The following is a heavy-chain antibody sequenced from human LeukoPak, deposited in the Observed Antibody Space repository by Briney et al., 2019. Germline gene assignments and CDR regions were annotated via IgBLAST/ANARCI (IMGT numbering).Heavy chain of an antibody. V-gene: IGHV4-4*09. CDR3: ARFHSGPSGWYVLWYFDL. CDR1: GGSISSYY. CDR2: IYNSENT. Sequence: SETLSLTCTVSGGSISSYYWSWIRQPAGKGLEWIGYIYNSENTKYNSSLQSRVTMSVDTSKNQFFLKLSSVTAADTAVYYCARFHSGPSGWYVLWYFDLWGRGTQVTVSS. J-gene: IGHJ2*01. D-gene: IGHD6-19*01.